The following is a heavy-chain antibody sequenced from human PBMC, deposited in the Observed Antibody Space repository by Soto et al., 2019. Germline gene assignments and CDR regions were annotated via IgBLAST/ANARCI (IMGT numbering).Heavy chain of an antibody. CDR1: GFTFSDHY. D-gene: IGHD2-8*01. Sequence: LRLSCAASGFTFSDHYMDWARQAPGKGLEWVGRARNKVSGYTTAYAASVEGRFAISRDDSKNSLYLQMSSLKVDDTAVYFCARLMGTSFDLWGQGTLVTVSS. J-gene: IGHJ4*02. CDR2: ARNKVSGYTT. CDR3: ARLMGTSFDL. V-gene: IGHV3-72*01.